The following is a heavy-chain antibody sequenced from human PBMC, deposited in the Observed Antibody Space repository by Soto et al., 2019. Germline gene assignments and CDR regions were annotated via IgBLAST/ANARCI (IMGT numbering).Heavy chain of an antibody. V-gene: IGHV3-11*04. CDR1: GFTFSDYC. J-gene: IGHJ4*02. Sequence: GGSMRLSCAASGFTFSDYCMSWIRQAPGKGQEWVSYISSSGSNIYYADSVKGRFTISRDISEKTLYLQMNSLRPEDTVVYYCVKALVELSPERYDYRCQGILVTVSS. D-gene: IGHD1-7*01. CDR2: ISSSGSNI. CDR3: VKALVELSPERYDY.